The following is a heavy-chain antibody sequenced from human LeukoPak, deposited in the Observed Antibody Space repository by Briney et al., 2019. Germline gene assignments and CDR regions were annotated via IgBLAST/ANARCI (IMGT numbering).Heavy chain of an antibody. V-gene: IGHV3-23*01. CDR2: ISGSGGST. CDR3: AKVDLSIAAAGTGYFDY. Sequence: PGGSLRLSCAASGFTFSGYAMSWVRQAPGKGLEWVSAISGSGGSTYYADSVKGRFTISRDNSKNTLYLQMNSLRAEDTAVYYCAKVDLSIAAAGTGYFDYWGQGTLVTVSS. D-gene: IGHD6-13*01. J-gene: IGHJ4*02. CDR1: GFTFSGYA.